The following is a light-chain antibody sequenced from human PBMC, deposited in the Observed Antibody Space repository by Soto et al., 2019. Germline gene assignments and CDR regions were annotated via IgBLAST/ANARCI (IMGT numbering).Light chain of an antibody. CDR2: KSS. CDR3: QQFNTSPWT. J-gene: IGKJ1*01. CDR1: QSVSIW. Sequence: DIQMTQSPSTLSASEGDRVTISCRASQSVSIWLAWYQQKPGRAPKLLIYKSSILESGVPSRFSGSGSGTEFTLTISSLQPDDFPTYYCQQFNTSPWTFGQGTKVDIK. V-gene: IGKV1-5*03.